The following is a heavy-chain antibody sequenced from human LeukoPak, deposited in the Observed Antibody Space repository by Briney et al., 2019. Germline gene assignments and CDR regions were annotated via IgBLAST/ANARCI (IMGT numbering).Heavy chain of an antibody. Sequence: SETLSLTCTVSGGSISSYYWSWIRQPPGKGLEWIGYIYYSGSTNYNPSLKSRVTISVDTSKNQFSLKLSSVTAADTAVYYCARSGSSGWPGGFDYWGQGTLVTVSS. V-gene: IGHV4-59*12. J-gene: IGHJ4*02. D-gene: IGHD6-19*01. CDR2: IYYSGST. CDR1: GGSISSYY. CDR3: ARSGSSGWPGGFDY.